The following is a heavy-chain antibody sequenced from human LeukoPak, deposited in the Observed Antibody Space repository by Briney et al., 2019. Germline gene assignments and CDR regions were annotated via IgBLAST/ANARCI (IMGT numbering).Heavy chain of an antibody. Sequence: PSETLSLTCTVSGGSISSGGYYWSWIRQHPGKGLEWIGYIYYSGSTYYNPSLKSRVTISVDTSKNQFSLKLSSVTAADTAVYYCARGKSMTDRRYYYYYMDVWGKGTTVTVSS. V-gene: IGHV4-31*03. J-gene: IGHJ6*03. CDR2: IYYSGST. CDR3: ARGKSMTDRRYYYYYMDV. CDR1: GGSISSGGYY. D-gene: IGHD2-21*02.